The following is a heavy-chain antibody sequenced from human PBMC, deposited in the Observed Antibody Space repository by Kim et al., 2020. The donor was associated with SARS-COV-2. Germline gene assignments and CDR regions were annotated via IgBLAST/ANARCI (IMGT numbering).Heavy chain of an antibody. V-gene: IGHV1-46*01. D-gene: IGHD2-2*03. CDR3: ARGGGYCSSTSCPYFDY. J-gene: IGHJ4*02. Sequence: FQGRVNMTRDTSTSTVYMELSSLRSDDTAVYYCARGGGYCSSTSCPYFDYWGQGTLVTVSS.